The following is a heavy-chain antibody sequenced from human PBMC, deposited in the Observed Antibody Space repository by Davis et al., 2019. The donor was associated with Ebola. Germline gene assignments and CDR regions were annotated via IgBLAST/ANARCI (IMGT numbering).Heavy chain of an antibody. CDR2: IDYRGRS. J-gene: IGHJ4*02. Sequence: PSETLSLTCTASGVSIIDHYWSCVRQFPGKGLEWIGYIDYRGRSTYKPSLRSRITMSVDTSKNQFSLKLKSITAADTAVYYCARGGSPAMFKGVDEWGQGTLVTVAS. V-gene: IGHV4-59*11. CDR1: GVSIIDHY. CDR3: ARGGSPAMFKGVDE. D-gene: IGHD2-2*01.